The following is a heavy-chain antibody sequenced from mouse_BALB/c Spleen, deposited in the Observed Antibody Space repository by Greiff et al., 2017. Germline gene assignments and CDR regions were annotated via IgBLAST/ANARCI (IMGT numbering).Heavy chain of an antibody. CDR1: GFTFSDYY. CDR3: ARDRRRRGYAMDY. V-gene: IGHV5-4*02. Sequence: EVKLVESGGGLVKPGGSLKLSCAASGFTFSDYYMYWVRQTPEKRLEWVATISDGGSYTYYPDSVKGRFTISRDNAKNNLYLQMSSLKSEDTAMYYCARDRRRRGYAMDYWGQGTSVTVSS. J-gene: IGHJ4*01. CDR2: ISDGGSYT.